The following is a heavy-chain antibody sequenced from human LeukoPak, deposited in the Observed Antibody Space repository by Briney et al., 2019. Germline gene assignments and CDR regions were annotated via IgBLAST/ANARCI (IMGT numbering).Heavy chain of an antibody. CDR3: AKRADSSAHSFDY. Sequence: GGSLRLSCAASGFSFSRYGMKWVRQAPGKGLEWLSYIRSSDSTTYYADSVKGRFTISRDNAKNSLYLRMDSLRAEDTAVYYCAKRADSSAHSFDYWGQGTLVTVSS. D-gene: IGHD3-22*01. CDR1: GFSFSRYG. CDR2: IRSSDSTT. V-gene: IGHV3-48*04. J-gene: IGHJ4*02.